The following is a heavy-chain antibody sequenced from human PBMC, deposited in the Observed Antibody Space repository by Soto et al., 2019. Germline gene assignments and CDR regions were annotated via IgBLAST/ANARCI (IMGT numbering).Heavy chain of an antibody. D-gene: IGHD6-13*01. J-gene: IGHJ6*02. Sequence: AGKVSCKASGGTFSSYAISWVRQAPGQGLEWMGGIIPIFGTANYAQKFQGRVTITADESTSTAYMELSSLRSEDTAVYYCAIDKGEMQPLNYYGMDVWVQVTTVTVSS. CDR3: AIDKGEMQPLNYYGMDV. V-gene: IGHV1-69*13. CDR1: GGTFSSYA. CDR2: IIPIFGTA.